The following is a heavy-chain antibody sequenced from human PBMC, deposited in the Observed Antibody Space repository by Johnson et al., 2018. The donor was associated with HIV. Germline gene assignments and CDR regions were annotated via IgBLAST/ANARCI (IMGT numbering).Heavy chain of an antibody. J-gene: IGHJ3*02. V-gene: IGHV3-9*01. D-gene: IGHD3-10*01. CDR1: GFTFDDYA. CDR3: ARDPLLHGSTFDI. CDR2: ISWNSGSI. Sequence: VQLVESGGGLVQPGRSLRLSCAASGFTFDDYAMHWVRQAPGKGLEWVSGISWNSGSIGYADSVKGRFTISRDNAKNTLYLQMNSLRVEDTAVYYCARDPLLHGSTFDIWGPGTMVTVSS.